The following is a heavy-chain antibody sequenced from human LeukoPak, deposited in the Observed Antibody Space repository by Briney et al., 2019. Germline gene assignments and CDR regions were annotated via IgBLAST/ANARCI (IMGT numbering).Heavy chain of an antibody. J-gene: IGHJ4*02. CDR3: ARELNCSSTSCRDLYYFDY. V-gene: IGHV1-69*04. CDR1: GGTFSSYA. CDR2: IIPILGIA. Sequence: ASVKVSCKASGGTFSSYAISWVRQAPGQGLEWMGRIIPILGIANYAQKFQGRVTITADKSTSTAYMELSSLRSEDTAVYYCARELNCSSTSCRDLYYFDYWGQGTQVTVSS. D-gene: IGHD2-2*01.